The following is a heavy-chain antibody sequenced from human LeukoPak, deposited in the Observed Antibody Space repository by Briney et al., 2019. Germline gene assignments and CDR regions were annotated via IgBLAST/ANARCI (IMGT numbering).Heavy chain of an antibody. CDR3: ARGSYSSGWTDFDY. CDR1: GFTVSSNY. V-gene: IGHV3-53*01. Sequence: GGSLRLSCAASGFTVSSNYMSWVRQAPGKGLEWVSAIYSGGSTYYADSVKGRFTISRDNSKNTLYLQMNSLRAEDTAVYYCARGSYSSGWTDFDYWGQGTLVTVSS. CDR2: IYSGGST. D-gene: IGHD6-19*01. J-gene: IGHJ4*02.